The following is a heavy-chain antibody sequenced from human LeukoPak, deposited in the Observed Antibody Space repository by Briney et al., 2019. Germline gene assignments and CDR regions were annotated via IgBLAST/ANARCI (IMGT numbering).Heavy chain of an antibody. CDR1: GASISSYY. V-gene: IGHV4-59*01. CDR3: ARGAPGGNDYGDY. Sequence: PSETLSLTCTVAGASISSYYWSWIRQPPGKGLELIGYIFHSGSTNYNPSLKSRVTISVDTSKNQLSLKPSSVTAADTAVYYCARGAPGGNDYGDYWGQGTLVTVSS. J-gene: IGHJ4*02. CDR2: IFHSGST.